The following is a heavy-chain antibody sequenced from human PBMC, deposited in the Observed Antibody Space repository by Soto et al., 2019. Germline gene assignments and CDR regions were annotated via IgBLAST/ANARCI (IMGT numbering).Heavy chain of an antibody. D-gene: IGHD5-12*01. CDR2: ISGSGGRT. CDR3: AKDLRTYSGYAGY. Sequence: PGGSLRLSCAASGFTFSSYAMTWVRQAPGKGLEWVSAISGSGGRTYYADSVKGRFTISRDNSKNTLYLQMNSLRAEDTAVYYCAKDLRTYSGYAGYWGQGTLVTVSS. J-gene: IGHJ4*02. CDR1: GFTFSSYA. V-gene: IGHV3-23*01.